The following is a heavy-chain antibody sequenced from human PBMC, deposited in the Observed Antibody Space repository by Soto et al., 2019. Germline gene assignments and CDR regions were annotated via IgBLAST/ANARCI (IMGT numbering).Heavy chain of an antibody. D-gene: IGHD6-19*01. CDR1: GFTFSSYA. Sequence: EVQLLESGGGLVQPGGSLRLSCAASGFTFSSYAMSWVRQAPGKGLEWVSAISGSGGSTYYADSVKGRFTISRDNSKNTLYLQMNSLRAEDTAVYYCANSGGLVSGGWRYGHYWGQGTLVTVSS. CDR3: ANSGGLVSGGWRYGHY. J-gene: IGHJ4*02. CDR2: ISGSGGST. V-gene: IGHV3-23*01.